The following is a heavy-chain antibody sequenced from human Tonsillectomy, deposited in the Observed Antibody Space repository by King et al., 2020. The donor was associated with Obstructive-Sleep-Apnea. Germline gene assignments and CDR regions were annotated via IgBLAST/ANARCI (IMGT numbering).Heavy chain of an antibody. V-gene: IGHV4-39*07. D-gene: IGHD1-26*01. Sequence: QLQESGPGLVKPSETLFLTCTVSGGSISSSSYYWGWIRQPPGKGLEWIGSIYYSGNTYYNPSLKSRVTISVDTSKNQFSLKLSSVTAADTAVYYCARILKNNVGGLDYWGQGTLVTVSS. J-gene: IGHJ4*02. CDR2: IYYSGNT. CDR1: GGSISSSSYY. CDR3: ARILKNNVGGLDY.